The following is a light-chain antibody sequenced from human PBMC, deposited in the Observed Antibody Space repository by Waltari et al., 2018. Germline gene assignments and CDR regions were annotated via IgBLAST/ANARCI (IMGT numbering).Light chain of an antibody. CDR3: QQYAFSPPGKS. V-gene: IGKV3-20*01. J-gene: IGKJ1*01. Sequence: IVLTQSPGTLSLSPGEAATLSCRASQSVSSTWLAWYQQKPGQPPRLLIYGVSNRAPGLPDRFSGSGSWTDLTLTHDRPEPGDFAVYYCQQYAFSPPGKSFGQGTKVEIQ. CDR1: QSVSSTW. CDR2: GVS.